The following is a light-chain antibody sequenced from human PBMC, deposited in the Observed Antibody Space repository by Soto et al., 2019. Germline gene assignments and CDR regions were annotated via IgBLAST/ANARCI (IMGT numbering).Light chain of an antibody. CDR3: QKYNRIPRT. CDR1: QGISDY. Sequence: DIQMTQSPSSLSASVGDRVTITCRASQGISDYLAWYQQKPGKVPKLLIYEASTLQSGVPSRFSGSGSGTDFTLTISSLQPEDVATYYCQKYNRIPRTFRQGTKVEIK. CDR2: EAS. V-gene: IGKV1-27*01. J-gene: IGKJ1*01.